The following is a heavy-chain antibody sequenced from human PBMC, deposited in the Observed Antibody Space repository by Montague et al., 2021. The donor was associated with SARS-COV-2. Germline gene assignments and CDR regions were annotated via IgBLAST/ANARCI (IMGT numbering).Heavy chain of an antibody. V-gene: IGHV4-59*01. J-gene: IGHJ2*01. D-gene: IGHD3-22*01. Sequence: SETLSLTCTVSGGSISSYYWSWIRQPLGKGPEWIGYIYYSGSTNYNPSLKSRVTISVDTSKNQFSLKLSSVTAADTAVYYCARGPQEYRITMIVVDYWYFDLWGRGTLVTVSS. CDR2: IYYSGST. CDR3: ARGPQEYRITMIVVDYWYFDL. CDR1: GGSISSYY.